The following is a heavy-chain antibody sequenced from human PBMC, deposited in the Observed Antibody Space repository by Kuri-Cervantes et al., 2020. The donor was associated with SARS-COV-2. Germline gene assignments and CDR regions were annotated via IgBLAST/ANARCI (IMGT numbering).Heavy chain of an antibody. CDR2: IYHSGST. Sequence: ESLKISCTVSGYSISSGYYWGWIRQPPGKGLEWIGSIYHSGSTYYNPSLKSRVTISVDTSKNQFSLKLSSVTAADTAVYYCARVGVYCSSTSCYPNWFDPWGQGTLVTVSS. D-gene: IGHD2-2*01. J-gene: IGHJ5*02. CDR1: GYSISSGYY. V-gene: IGHV4-38-2*02. CDR3: ARVGVYCSSTSCYPNWFDP.